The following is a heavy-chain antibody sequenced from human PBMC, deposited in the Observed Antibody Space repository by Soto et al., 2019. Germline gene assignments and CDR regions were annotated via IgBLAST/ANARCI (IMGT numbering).Heavy chain of an antibody. CDR1: VSSFPKYP. V-gene: IGHV3-30-3*01. D-gene: IGHD4-4*01. CDR2: ISHDGVTK. CDR3: VRGGYSSSWERLDP. Sequence: GWALRLSCEASVSSFPKYPMHWFRQTPDKGLEWVAVISHDGVTKNSADSVKGRFSISRDNSRNTLYLEMNSLRTEDTAMYYCVRGGYSSSWERLDPWGQGTLVTVSS. J-gene: IGHJ5*02.